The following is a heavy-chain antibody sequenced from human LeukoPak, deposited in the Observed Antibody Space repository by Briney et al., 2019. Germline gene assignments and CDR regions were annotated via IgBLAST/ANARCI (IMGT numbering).Heavy chain of an antibody. V-gene: IGHV4-4*07. J-gene: IGHJ5*02. CDR1: GVSISSLY. CDR2: INSDGSI. D-gene: IGHD6-6*01. CDR3: ARDQGAAGRPFWFEP. Sequence: SETLSLTCTVSGVSISSLYWNWIRQPAGKGLEWIGRINSDGSINYNVSLKSRVSMSVDTSKTQFSLRLSSVTAADTAVYYCARDQGAAGRPFWFEPWGQGALVTVSS.